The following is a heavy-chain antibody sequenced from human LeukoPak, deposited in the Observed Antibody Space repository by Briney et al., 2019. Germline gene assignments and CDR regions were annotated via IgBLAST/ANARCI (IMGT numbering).Heavy chain of an antibody. CDR3: AREAHYCGGDCLNAFDI. V-gene: IGHV4-30-2*01. CDR2: IYHSGST. D-gene: IGHD2-21*02. CDR1: GGSISSGGYS. Sequence: SETLSLTCAVSGGSISSGGYSWSWIRQPPGKGLEWIGYIYHSGSTYYNPSLKSRVTISVDRSKNQFSLKLSSVTAADTAVYYCAREAHYCGGDCLNAFDIWGQGTMVTVSS. J-gene: IGHJ3*02.